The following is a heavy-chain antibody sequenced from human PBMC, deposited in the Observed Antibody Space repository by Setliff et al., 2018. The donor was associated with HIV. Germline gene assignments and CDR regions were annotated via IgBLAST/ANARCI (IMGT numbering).Heavy chain of an antibody. V-gene: IGHV3-7*03. Sequence: GGSLRLSCAASGFSVSTYWMNWVRQAPGKGLEWVANIEKDGSEKYYVDPVKGRFTISRDNAKNSLYLQMNSLRAEDTAVYYCARGHYSSSSGWGQGALVTVSS. CDR2: IEKDGSEK. CDR3: ARGHYSSSSG. D-gene: IGHD6-6*01. CDR1: GFSVSTYW. J-gene: IGHJ4*02.